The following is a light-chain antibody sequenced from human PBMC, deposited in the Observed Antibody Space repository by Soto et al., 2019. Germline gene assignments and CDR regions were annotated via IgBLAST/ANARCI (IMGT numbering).Light chain of an antibody. V-gene: IGKV3-15*01. CDR1: QSISSN. J-gene: IGKJ3*01. CDR2: GAS. CDR3: PQRFT. Sequence: EIVMTQSPATLSVSPGERATLSCRASQSISSNLAWYQQKPGQAPRLLIYGASPRATGIPARFSGCGSGTAFTLTISRLQSEDLAVYYCPQRFTFGPGTKVDIK.